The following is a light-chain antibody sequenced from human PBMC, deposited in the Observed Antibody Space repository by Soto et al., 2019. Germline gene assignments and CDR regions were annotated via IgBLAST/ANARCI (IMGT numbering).Light chain of an antibody. V-gene: IGKV3-15*01. Sequence: EIVMTQSPATLSVSPGERDTLSCRASQSVSSNLAWYQQKPGQAPSLLIYGASTRATGIPARFSGSGSGTDFTLTISSLQSVDFAGYYWQYYNNWPRTFGQGTKV. CDR3: QYYNNWPRT. CDR2: GAS. J-gene: IGKJ1*01. CDR1: QSVSSN.